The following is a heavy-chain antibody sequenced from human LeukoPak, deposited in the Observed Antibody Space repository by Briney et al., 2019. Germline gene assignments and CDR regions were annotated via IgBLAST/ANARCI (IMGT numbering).Heavy chain of an antibody. CDR2: INPNSGGT. J-gene: IGHJ4*02. CDR3: ARGANLRGYSYGSGAGASDFDY. Sequence: GASVKVSCKASGYTFTGYYMHWVRQAPGQGLKWMGWINPNSGGTNYAQKFQGRVTMTRDMSTSTVYMELSSLRSEDTAVYYCARGANLRGYSYGSGAGASDFDYWGQGTLVTVSS. CDR1: GYTFTGYY. D-gene: IGHD5-18*01. V-gene: IGHV1-2*02.